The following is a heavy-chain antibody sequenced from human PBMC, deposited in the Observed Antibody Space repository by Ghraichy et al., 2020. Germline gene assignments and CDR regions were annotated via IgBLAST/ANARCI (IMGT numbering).Heavy chain of an antibody. V-gene: IGHV4-34*01. Sequence: SQTLSLTCAVYGGSFSGYYWSWIRQPPGKGLEWIGEINHSGSTNYNPSLKSRVTISVDTSKNQFSLKLSSVTAADTAVYYCARGRDGYKGWYFDLWGRGTLVTVSS. CDR2: INHSGST. CDR1: GGSFSGYY. J-gene: IGHJ2*01. D-gene: IGHD5-24*01. CDR3: ARGRDGYKGWYFDL.